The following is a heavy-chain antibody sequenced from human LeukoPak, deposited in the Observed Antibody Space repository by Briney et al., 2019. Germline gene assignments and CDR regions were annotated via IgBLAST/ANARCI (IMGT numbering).Heavy chain of an antibody. CDR1: GFSFSSYA. CDR3: ARGQLEWENYYYGMDV. V-gene: IGHV3-23*01. D-gene: IGHD1-1*01. CDR2: ISGDGTRT. J-gene: IGHJ6*02. Sequence: GGSLRLSCAASGFSFSSYAMTWARQAPVKGLEWVSAISGDGTRTYYADSVKGRFTISRDNSKNTLYLQMNSLRAEDTAVYYCARGQLEWENYYYGMDVWGQGTTVTVSS.